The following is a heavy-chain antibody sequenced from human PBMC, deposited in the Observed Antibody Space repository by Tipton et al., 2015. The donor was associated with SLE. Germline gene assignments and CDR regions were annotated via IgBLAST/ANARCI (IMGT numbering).Heavy chain of an antibody. CDR2: MNPNSGNT. CDR1: GYSFTSHD. D-gene: IGHD3-16*02. V-gene: IGHV1-8*01. CDR3: ARGQKDYIWGNYRYSCCVMDV. J-gene: IGHJ6*02. Sequence: QLVQSGAEVKKPGASVKVSCKASGYSFTSHDINWVRQATGQGLEWMGWMNPNSGNTGYAQKFQGRVTMTRDTSISTAYMELTSLRSEDSAVYCCARGQKDYIWGNYRYSCCVMDVWGQGTTVTLSS.